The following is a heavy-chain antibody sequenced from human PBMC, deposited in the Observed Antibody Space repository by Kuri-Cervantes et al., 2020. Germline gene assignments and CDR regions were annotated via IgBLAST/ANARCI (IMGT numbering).Heavy chain of an antibody. D-gene: IGHD3-10*02. Sequence: SHTLSLTCAVYGGSFSGYYWSWIRQPPGKGLEWIGEINHSGSTNYNPSLKSRVTISVDTSKNQFSLKLSSVTAADTAVYYCASVFGESHFDYWGQGTLVTVSS. V-gene: IGHV4-34*01. CDR1: GGSFSGYY. J-gene: IGHJ4*02. CDR2: INHSGST. CDR3: ASVFGESHFDY.